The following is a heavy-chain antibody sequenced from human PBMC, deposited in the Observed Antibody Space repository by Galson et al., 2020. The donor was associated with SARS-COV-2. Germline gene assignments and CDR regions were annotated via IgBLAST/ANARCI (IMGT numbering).Heavy chain of an antibody. J-gene: IGHJ4*02. D-gene: IGHD2-8*02. CDR3: ARGLDGTGRFNGWDY. CDR1: EGSFRGDF. Sequence: SQTHSRTAAVYEGSFRGDFWSGIREPPEKRLEWIGEITHSGNTNYNPSLKRRVTISVDTSKNQFSLKLSSVTAADTAVYYCARGLDGTGRFNGWDYWGQGTLVTVSS. V-gene: IGHV4-34*01. CDR2: ITHSGNT.